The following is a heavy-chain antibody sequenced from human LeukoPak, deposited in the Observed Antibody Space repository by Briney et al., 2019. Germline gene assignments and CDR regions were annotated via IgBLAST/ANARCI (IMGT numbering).Heavy chain of an antibody. CDR3: VGGLGYCSGGSCYAY. D-gene: IGHD2-15*01. CDR2: INPNSGGT. V-gene: IGHV1-2*02. J-gene: IGHJ4*02. Sequence: GASVKVSCKASGYTFTGYYMHWVRQAPGQGLEWMGWINPNSGGTNYAQRFQGRVTITRNTSISTAYMELSSLRSEDTAVYYCVGGLGYCSGGSCYAYWGQGTLVTVSS. CDR1: GYTFTGYY.